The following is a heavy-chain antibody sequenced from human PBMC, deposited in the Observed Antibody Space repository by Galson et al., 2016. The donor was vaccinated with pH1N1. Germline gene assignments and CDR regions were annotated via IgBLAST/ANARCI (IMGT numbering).Heavy chain of an antibody. D-gene: IGHD3-9*01. V-gene: IGHV5-51*01. Sequence: QSGAEVKKPGESLKISCEGFGYSLTNYWIVWVRQMPGKGLEWMGIIYLGDSHTTYSPSFQGQVTISADKSISTAYLQWSSLKASDTAMYYCARHSPSGLDYVLLTGYWHFDLRGRGTLVTVSS. CDR2: IYLGDSHT. CDR3: ARHSPSGLDYVLLTGYWHFDL. J-gene: IGHJ2*01. CDR1: GYSLTNYW.